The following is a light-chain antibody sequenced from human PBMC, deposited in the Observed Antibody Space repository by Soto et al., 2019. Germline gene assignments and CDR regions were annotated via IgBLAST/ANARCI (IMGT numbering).Light chain of an antibody. V-gene: IGKV1D-8*01. J-gene: IGKJ1*01. CDR1: QRISSY. CDR2: AAS. Sequence: VIWIAHSPSLLSASTGDRVTISCRMSQRISSYLAWYQQKPGKAPELLIYAASTLQSGVPSRFSGSGSGTDFTLTISCLQSEDFATYYCQQYYSFPWTFGQGTKVDIK. CDR3: QQYYSFPWT.